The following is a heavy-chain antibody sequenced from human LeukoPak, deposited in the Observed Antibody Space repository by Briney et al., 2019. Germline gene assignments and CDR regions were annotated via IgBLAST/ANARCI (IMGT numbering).Heavy chain of an antibody. CDR3: ARVSWVARESPIY. J-gene: IGHJ4*02. D-gene: IGHD5-12*01. V-gene: IGHV1-3*01. CDR1: GYTFTSHV. CDR2: INAGNGNP. Sequence: GASVKVSCKASGYTFTSHVMHWVRQAPGQRLEWLGWINAGNGNPTYSQKFQGRVTITRDTSASTAYMELSSLRSEDTAVYYCARVSWVARESPIYWGQGTLVTVSS.